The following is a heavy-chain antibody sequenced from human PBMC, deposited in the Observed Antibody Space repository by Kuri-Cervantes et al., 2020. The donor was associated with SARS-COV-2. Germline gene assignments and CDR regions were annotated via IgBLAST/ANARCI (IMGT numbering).Heavy chain of an antibody. CDR3: ARVREADYDFWSGYAYWYFDL. V-gene: IGHV1-18*01. J-gene: IGHJ2*01. CDR1: GYTFTSYG. D-gene: IGHD3-3*01. Sequence: ASVKVSCKASGYTFTSYGISWVRQAPGRGLEWMGWISAYNGNTNYAQKLQGRVTMTTDTSTSTAYMELRSLRSDDTAVYYCARVREADYDFWSGYAYWYFDLWGRGTLVTVSS. CDR2: ISAYNGNT.